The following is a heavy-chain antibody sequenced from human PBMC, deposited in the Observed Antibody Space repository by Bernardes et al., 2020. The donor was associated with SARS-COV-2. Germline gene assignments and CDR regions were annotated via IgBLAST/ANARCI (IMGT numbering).Heavy chain of an antibody. CDR2: IYYSGST. CDR1: GGSISSGDYY. V-gene: IGHV4-30-4*01. D-gene: IGHD5-18*01. Sequence: SESLSLTCTVSGGSISSGDYYWSWLRQPPGKGLEWFGYIYYSGSTYYNPSLKSRVTISVDTSKNQFSLKLSSVTAADTAVYYCARKRSGYSYATIFDYWGQGTLVTVSS. CDR3: ARKRSGYSYATIFDY. J-gene: IGHJ4*02.